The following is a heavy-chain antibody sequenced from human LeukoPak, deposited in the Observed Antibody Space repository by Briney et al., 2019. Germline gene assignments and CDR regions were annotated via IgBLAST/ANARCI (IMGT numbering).Heavy chain of an antibody. CDR1: GGSISSSSYY. Sequence: PSETLSLTCTVSGGSISSSSYYWGWIRQPPGKGLEWIGSIYYSGSTYYNPSLKSRVTISVDTSKNQFSLKLSSVTAADTAVYYCASLDGDTAMVDYWGQGTLVTVSS. CDR2: IYYSGST. D-gene: IGHD5-18*01. CDR3: ASLDGDTAMVDY. J-gene: IGHJ4*02. V-gene: IGHV4-39*07.